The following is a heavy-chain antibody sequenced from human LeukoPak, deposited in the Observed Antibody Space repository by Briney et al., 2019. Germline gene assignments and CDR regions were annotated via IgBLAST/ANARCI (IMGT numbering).Heavy chain of an antibody. CDR3: SRDANYYDSSRHYFDAFDI. CDR1: GFMFSRYW. V-gene: IGHV3-7*01. D-gene: IGHD3-22*01. J-gene: IGHJ3*02. Sequence: GGSLRLSCEASGFMFSRYWMTWVRQAPGKGLEWVANIRGDGSVKYLLDSVKGRFSISRDNAKNSLSLEMNNLRAEDTAVYYCSRDANYYDSSRHYFDAFDIWGRGTMVTVSS. CDR2: IRGDGSVK.